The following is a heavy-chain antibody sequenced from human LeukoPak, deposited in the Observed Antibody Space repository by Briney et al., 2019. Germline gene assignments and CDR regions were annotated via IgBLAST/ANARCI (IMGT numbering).Heavy chain of an antibody. Sequence: GGSLELSWAASGFNFSDSYMGWIRPAPGKGLGGVSYIRNGGCTTYYADSVKGRFTISRAKAKNSLYLQMNSLRTDDTAVYYCARGKRRFDPWGPGTLVTVSS. CDR3: ARGKRRFDP. J-gene: IGHJ5*02. CDR2: IRNGGCTT. CDR1: GFNFSDSY. V-gene: IGHV3-11*01.